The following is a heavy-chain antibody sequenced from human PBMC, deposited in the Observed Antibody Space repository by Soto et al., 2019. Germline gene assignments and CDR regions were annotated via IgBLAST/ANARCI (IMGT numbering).Heavy chain of an antibody. CDR1: RLTFYNAW. CDR3: TSTLGD. Sequence: ACSLRLSCEASRLTFYNAWMTWVRKAPGKGLEWVGRITTKADAGTTDYAAPVKGRFTISRDDSKNTLYLQMNSLKTEDTAMYYCTSTLGDWGQGTLVTVSS. J-gene: IGHJ4*02. V-gene: IGHV3-15*01. CDR2: ITTKADAGTT. D-gene: IGHD7-27*01.